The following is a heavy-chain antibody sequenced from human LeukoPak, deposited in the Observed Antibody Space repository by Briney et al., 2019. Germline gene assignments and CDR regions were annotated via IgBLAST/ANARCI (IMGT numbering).Heavy chain of an antibody. J-gene: IGHJ4*02. Sequence: PGGSLRLSCAASGFTFSSYAMSWVRQAPGKGLEWVSAISGSGGSTYYADSVKGRFTISRDNSKNTLYLQMNSLRAEDTAVYYCAKTPNIVVVVAATPYYFDHWGQGTLVTVSS. D-gene: IGHD2-15*01. CDR2: ISGSGGST. CDR1: GFTFSSYA. V-gene: IGHV3-23*01. CDR3: AKTPNIVVVVAATPYYFDH.